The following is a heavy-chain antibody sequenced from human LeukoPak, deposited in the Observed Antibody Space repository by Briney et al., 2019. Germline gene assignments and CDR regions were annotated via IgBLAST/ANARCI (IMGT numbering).Heavy chain of an antibody. CDR1: EFTFSNYA. V-gene: IGHV3-23*01. J-gene: IGHJ4*02. CDR3: AKRDYYDSSGYAPLFDY. Sequence: GGSLRLSCAASEFTFSNYAMAWVHQAPGEGLEWVSGISGNGGKIYYADSVKGRFTISRDNSKNTLYLQMNSLRGEDTAVYFCAKRDYYDSSGYAPLFDYWGQGTLVTVSP. CDR2: ISGNGGKI. D-gene: IGHD3-22*01.